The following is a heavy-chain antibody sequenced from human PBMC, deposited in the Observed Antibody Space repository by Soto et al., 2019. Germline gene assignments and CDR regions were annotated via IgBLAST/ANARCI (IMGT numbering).Heavy chain of an antibody. Sequence: DTLSLPCPFSGDSLSKGYFLVWLRPPPGKGLECIGSMYHSGNTYYNPSLKSRVTISVDTSKNQFSLRLSSVTAADTAVYYCARLYDSSGYQHYFDYWGQGNPVTIS. D-gene: IGHD3-22*01. CDR1: GDSLSKGYF. J-gene: IGHJ4*02. V-gene: IGHV4-38-2*01. CDR3: ARLYDSSGYQHYFDY. CDR2: MYHSGNT.